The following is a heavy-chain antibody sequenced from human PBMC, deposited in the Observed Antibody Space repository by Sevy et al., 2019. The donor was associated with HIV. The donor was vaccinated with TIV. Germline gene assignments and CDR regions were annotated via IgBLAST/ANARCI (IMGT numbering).Heavy chain of an antibody. J-gene: IGHJ4*02. CDR2: ISGSGRIT. Sequence: GGSLRLSCAASGFTFSSYAMSWVRQAPGKGLEWVSAISGSGRITYYADSVKGRFTISRDNSKNTLYLQMNSLRAEDPAVYYCAKEGQGGDYDSSGSFDYWGQGTLVTVSS. D-gene: IGHD3-22*01. CDR1: GFTFSSYA. CDR3: AKEGQGGDYDSSGSFDY. V-gene: IGHV3-23*01.